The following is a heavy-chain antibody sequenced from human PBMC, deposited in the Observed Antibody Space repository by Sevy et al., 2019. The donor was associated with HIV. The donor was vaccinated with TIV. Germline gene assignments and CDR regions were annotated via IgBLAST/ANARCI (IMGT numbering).Heavy chain of an antibody. V-gene: IGHV3-21*01. J-gene: IGHJ3*02. CDR2: ISSSSRYI. CDR1: GFTFSSYS. CDR3: ARDAALSNYYDSSGYPNAFDI. D-gene: IGHD3-22*01. Sequence: GGSLRLSCAASGFTFSSYSMNWVRQAPGKGLEWVSSISSSSRYIYYADSVKGRFTISRDNAKNSLYLQMNSLRAEDTAVYYCARDAALSNYYDSSGYPNAFDIWGQGTMVTVSS.